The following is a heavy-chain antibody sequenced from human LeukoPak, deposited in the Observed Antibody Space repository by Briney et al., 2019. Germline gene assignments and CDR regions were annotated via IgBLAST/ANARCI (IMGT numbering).Heavy chain of an antibody. CDR3: ARDLGLFYYDSSGYPDY. D-gene: IGHD3-22*01. Sequence: ASVKVSCKASGYTFTGYYMHWLRQAPGQGLEWMGWINPNSGGTNYAQKFQGRVTMTRDTSISTAYMELSRLRSDDTAVYYCARDLGLFYYDSSGYPDYWGQGTLVTVSS. J-gene: IGHJ4*02. V-gene: IGHV1-2*02. CDR2: INPNSGGT. CDR1: GYTFTGYY.